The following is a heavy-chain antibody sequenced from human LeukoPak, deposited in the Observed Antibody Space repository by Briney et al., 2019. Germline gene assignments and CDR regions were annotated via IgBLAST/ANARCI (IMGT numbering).Heavy chain of an antibody. CDR1: GGSISSSY. D-gene: IGHD2-15*01. V-gene: IGHV4-4*07. CDR2: IYTSGGT. J-gene: IGHJ5*02. Sequence: SETLSHTCIDPGGSISSSYWSWIRPTAGKGLERIGRIYTSGGTNYNPSLKSRVTMSVYTSKNQSSLKLIAVTAADTAVYYCARGARTDSTIVVDNWFDPWGQGTLVTVSA. CDR3: ARGARTDSTIVVDNWFDP.